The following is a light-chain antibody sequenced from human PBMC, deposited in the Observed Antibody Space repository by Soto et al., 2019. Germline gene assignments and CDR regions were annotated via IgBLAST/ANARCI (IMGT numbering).Light chain of an antibody. V-gene: IGKV3-20*01. CDR3: QQYGSSSIT. J-gene: IGKJ5*01. CDR1: QSVSSSY. Sequence: EIVLTQSPGTLSLSPGERATLSCRASQSVSSSYLAWYQQKPGQAPRLLIYGASSRATGIPDRFSGSGSGTDFTLTISRLAPEDFAVYYCQQYGSSSITFGQGTRLEMK. CDR2: GAS.